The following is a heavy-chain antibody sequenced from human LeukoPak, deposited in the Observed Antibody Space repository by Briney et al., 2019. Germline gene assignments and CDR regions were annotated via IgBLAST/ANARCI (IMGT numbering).Heavy chain of an antibody. CDR3: AKTVVTTRGLNYYHGMDV. V-gene: IGHV3-48*01. D-gene: IGHD4-23*01. J-gene: IGHJ6*02. CDR1: GFTFSASN. Sequence: PGGSLRLSCAASGFTFSASNMNWVRQAPEKGLEWVSSISSGSSAIYYADSVRGRFTISRDNSKNTMYLQVNSLRAEDTAVYYCAKTVVTTRGLNYYHGMDVWGQGTTVTVSS. CDR2: ISSGSSAI.